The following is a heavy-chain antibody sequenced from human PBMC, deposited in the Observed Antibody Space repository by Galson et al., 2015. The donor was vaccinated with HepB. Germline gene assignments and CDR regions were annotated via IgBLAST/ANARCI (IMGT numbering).Heavy chain of an antibody. D-gene: IGHD7-27*01. Sequence: ETLSLTCTVSGGSVSSGTYYWNWIRQTPGKGPEWIGNIYYSGSTNYNPSFKSRVTISSDTSKNQFSLKLSSVSAADTAVYYCARGVVRGTWGFFDYWGQGTLVTVSS. J-gene: IGHJ4*02. V-gene: IGHV4-61*01. CDR3: ARGVVRGTWGFFDY. CDR2: IYYSGST. CDR1: GGSVSSGTYY.